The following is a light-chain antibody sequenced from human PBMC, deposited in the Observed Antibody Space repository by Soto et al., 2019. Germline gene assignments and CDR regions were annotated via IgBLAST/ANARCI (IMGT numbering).Light chain of an antibody. CDR3: QQSYSTSIT. CDR1: QNINNY. J-gene: IGKJ5*01. CDR2: DAS. V-gene: IGKV1-39*01. Sequence: DIQMTQSPSSLSASVGDRVTITCQASQNINNYLNWYQQKPGRAPKLLIYDASNLEAGVPSRFRGSGSGTDFTHTISSLQPEDFATYYCQQSYSTSITFGQGTRLEIK.